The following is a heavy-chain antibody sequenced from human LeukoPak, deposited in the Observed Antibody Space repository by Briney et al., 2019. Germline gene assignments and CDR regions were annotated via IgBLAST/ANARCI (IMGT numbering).Heavy chain of an antibody. V-gene: IGHV4-30-4*01. CDR2: IYYSGST. CDR1: GGSISSYY. Sequence: SETLSLTCTVSGGSISSYYWSWIRQSPGKGLEWIGYIYYSGSTYYNPSLKSRVTISVDTSKNQFSLKLSSVTAADTAVYYCARGDGYSSSWYDYWGQGTLVTVSS. J-gene: IGHJ4*02. D-gene: IGHD6-13*01. CDR3: ARGDGYSSSWYDY.